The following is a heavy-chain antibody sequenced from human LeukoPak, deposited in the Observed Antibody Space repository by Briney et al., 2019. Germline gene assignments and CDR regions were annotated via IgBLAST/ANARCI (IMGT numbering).Heavy chain of an antibody. Sequence: GGSLRLSCAASGFTFSSYWMHWVRQAPGKGLVWVSRINTDGSSTSYADSVKGRFTISRDNAKNTLYLQMNSLRAEDTAFYYCAKDHLTYSSRGGGIDYWGQGTPVTVSS. CDR1: GFTFSSYW. D-gene: IGHD6-13*01. CDR2: INTDGSST. CDR3: AKDHLTYSSRGGGIDY. J-gene: IGHJ4*02. V-gene: IGHV3-74*01.